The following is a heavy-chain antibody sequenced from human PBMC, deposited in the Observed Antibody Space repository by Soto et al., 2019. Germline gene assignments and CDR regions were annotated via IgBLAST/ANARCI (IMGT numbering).Heavy chain of an antibody. J-gene: IGHJ4*02. CDR1: GGSVSSGSYY. D-gene: IGHD4-17*01. CDR2: IYYSGST. CDR3: ARQDYGGNAGVGY. Sequence: QVQLQESGPGLVKPSETLSLTCTVSGGSVSSGSYYWSWIRQPPGKGLEWIGYIYYSGSTNYNPSLKSRVTISVDTFKNHFSLKLSSVTAADTAVYFCARQDYGGNAGVGYCGQGTLVTVSS. V-gene: IGHV4-61*03.